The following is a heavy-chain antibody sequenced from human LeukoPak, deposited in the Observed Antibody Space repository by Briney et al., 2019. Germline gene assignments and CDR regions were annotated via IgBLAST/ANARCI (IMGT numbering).Heavy chain of an antibody. J-gene: IGHJ4*02. V-gene: IGHV4-59*01. D-gene: IGHD4-17*01. Sequence: SETLSLTCTVSGGSISSYYWSWIRQPPGKGLEWIGYIYYSGSTNYNPSLKSRVTISVGTSKNQFSLKLSSVTAADTAVYYCARGPYGDSVGYWGQGTLVTVSS. CDR1: GGSISSYY. CDR3: ARGPYGDSVGY. CDR2: IYYSGST.